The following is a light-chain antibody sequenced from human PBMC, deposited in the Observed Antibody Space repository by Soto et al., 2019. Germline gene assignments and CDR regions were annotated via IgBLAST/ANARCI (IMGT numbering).Light chain of an antibody. J-gene: IGKJ5*01. Sequence: EIVLTQSPATLSLSPGERATLSCRASQSLRSSLAWYQQKPGQAPRLLIYDASTRATGVPPRFGGSGSGTDFTLTISSLQSEDFALYSCQQYNNRPPITFGQGTRLEIK. V-gene: IGKV3-15*01. CDR3: QQYNNRPPIT. CDR1: QSLRSS. CDR2: DAS.